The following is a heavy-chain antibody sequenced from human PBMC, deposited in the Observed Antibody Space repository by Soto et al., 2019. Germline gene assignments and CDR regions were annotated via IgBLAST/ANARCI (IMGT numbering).Heavy chain of an antibody. CDR2: IYYSGST. CDR1: GGSISSYY. Sequence: QVQLQESGPGLVKPSETLSLTCTVSGGSISSYYWSWIRQPPGKGLEWIGYIYYSGSTNYNPSLKSRVTISVDTSKNPFSLKLSSVTAADTAVYYCARHVETKITIPGRYYYYYMDVWGKGTTVTVSS. CDR3: ARHVETKITIPGRYYYYYMDV. J-gene: IGHJ6*03. D-gene: IGHD3-3*01. V-gene: IGHV4-59*08.